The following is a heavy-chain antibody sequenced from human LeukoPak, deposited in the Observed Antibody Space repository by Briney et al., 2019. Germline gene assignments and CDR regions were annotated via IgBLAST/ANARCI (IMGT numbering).Heavy chain of an antibody. CDR3: ASIVASSAFDI. J-gene: IGHJ3*02. V-gene: IGHV1-2*02. CDR2: VNPNSGGT. CDR1: GYISSGYY. Sequence: ASVKVSCKASGYISSGYYMYWGRQAPGQGLEWMGWVNPNSGGTENAQRFQGRVTMTRDTSISTAYMEVSRLTSDDTAVYYCASIVASSAFDIWGQGTMVTVSS. D-gene: IGHD2-15*01.